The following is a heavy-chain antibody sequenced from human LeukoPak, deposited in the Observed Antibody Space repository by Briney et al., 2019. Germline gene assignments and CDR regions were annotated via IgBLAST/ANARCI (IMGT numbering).Heavy chain of an antibody. D-gene: IGHD2/OR15-2a*01. Sequence: SVKVSCKASGGTFSSYSISWVRQAPGQGLEWMGGIIPIFATANYAQKFQGRVTITADKSTSTAYMELSSLRSEDTAVYYCARDQTGNYFDYWGQGTLVTVSS. CDR1: GGTFSSYS. CDR3: ARDQTGNYFDY. V-gene: IGHV1-69*06. J-gene: IGHJ4*02. CDR2: IIPIFATA.